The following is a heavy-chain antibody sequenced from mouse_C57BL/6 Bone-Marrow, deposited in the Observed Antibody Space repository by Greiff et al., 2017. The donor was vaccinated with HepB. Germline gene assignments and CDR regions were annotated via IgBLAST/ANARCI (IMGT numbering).Heavy chain of an antibody. D-gene: IGHD1-1*01. CDR2: IHPNSGST. Sequence: QVQLQQPGAELVKPGASVKLSCKASGYTFTSYWMHWVKQRPGQGLEWIGMIHPNSGSTNYNEKFKSKATLTVDKSSSTAYMQLSSLTSEDSAVYYCARSRVYYRLSMDYWGQGTSVTVSS. V-gene: IGHV1-64*01. CDR3: ARSRVYYRLSMDY. J-gene: IGHJ4*01. CDR1: GYTFTSYW.